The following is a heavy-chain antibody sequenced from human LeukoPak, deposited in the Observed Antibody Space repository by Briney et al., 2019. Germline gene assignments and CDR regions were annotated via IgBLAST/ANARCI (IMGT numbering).Heavy chain of an antibody. J-gene: IGHJ5*02. D-gene: IGHD1-26*01. CDR3: ARDREGYWFDP. Sequence: GGSLRLSCAASGFTFSSYSMNWVRQAPGKGLEWVSSISSSSSYIYYADSVKGRFTISRDNAKNSLYLQMNSLRAEDTAVYYRARDREGYWFDPWGQGTLVTVSS. V-gene: IGHV3-21*01. CDR2: ISSSSSYI. CDR1: GFTFSSYS.